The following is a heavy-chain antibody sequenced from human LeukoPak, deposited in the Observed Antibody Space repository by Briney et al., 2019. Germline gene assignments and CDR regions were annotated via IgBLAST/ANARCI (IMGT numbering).Heavy chain of an antibody. D-gene: IGHD3-10*01. CDR1: GFTFDDYA. J-gene: IGHJ6*03. V-gene: IGHV3-9*03. CDR3: AKDATPESSGYMDV. Sequence: GGSLRLSCAASGFTFDDYAMHWVRQAPGKGLEWDSGISWNSGSIGYADSVKGRFTISRDNATNSLYLQMNSLRAEDMALYYCAKDATPESSGYMDVWGKGTTVTVSS. CDR2: ISWNSGSI.